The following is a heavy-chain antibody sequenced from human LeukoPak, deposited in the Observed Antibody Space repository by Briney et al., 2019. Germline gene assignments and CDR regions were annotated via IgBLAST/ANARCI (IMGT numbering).Heavy chain of an antibody. CDR2: ILYRESA. CDR3: ARNTVSYWYFDL. D-gene: IGHD4-17*01. Sequence: PPETLSLTCTVSGASISSYYWSWIRQPPGKGLEWIGYILYRESANYNPSLKSRVTISVDTSKNQFSLKLSAVTAADTAVYYCARNTVSYWYFDLWGRGTLVTVSS. CDR1: GASISSYY. J-gene: IGHJ2*01. V-gene: IGHV4-59*01.